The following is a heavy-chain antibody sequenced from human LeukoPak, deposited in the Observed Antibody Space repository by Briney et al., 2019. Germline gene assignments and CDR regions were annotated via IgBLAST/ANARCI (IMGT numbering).Heavy chain of an antibody. CDR2: ISGSGGST. Sequence: PGGSLRLSCAASGFTLSSYAKSWVRPAPGKGVEWVSDISGSGGSTYYADSVKGRFTISRDNSTNPLYLHMNSQRAEDTAVYYCAKVGSNGDYDYWGQGTLVTVSS. J-gene: IGHJ4*02. D-gene: IGHD4-17*01. CDR3: AKVGSNGDYDY. CDR1: GFTLSSYA. V-gene: IGHV3-23*01.